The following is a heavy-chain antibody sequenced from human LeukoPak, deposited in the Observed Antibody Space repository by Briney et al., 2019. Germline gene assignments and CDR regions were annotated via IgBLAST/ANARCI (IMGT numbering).Heavy chain of an antibody. V-gene: IGHV3-21*01. Sequence: GGSLRLSCAASGFTFRNYSMNWVRQAPGKGLEWVSSISSSSSYICYADSVKGRFTISRDNAKNSLYLQMNSLRAEDTAVYYCARDRDLLWFGELLAFDFWGQGTLVTVSS. D-gene: IGHD3-10*01. CDR1: GFTFRNYS. CDR3: ARDRDLLWFGELLAFDF. J-gene: IGHJ4*02. CDR2: ISSSSSYI.